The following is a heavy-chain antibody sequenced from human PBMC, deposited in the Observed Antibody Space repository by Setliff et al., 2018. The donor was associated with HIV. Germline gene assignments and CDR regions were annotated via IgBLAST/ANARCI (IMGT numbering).Heavy chain of an antibody. Sequence: ASVKVSCKASGYTFTSYGISWVRQAPGQGLEWMGWISAYNGNTNYAQNFQGRVTMTIDTSTSTAYMELRSLRSDDTAVYFCARLGSGWSDSYYYAMDVWGQGTTVTVSS. J-gene: IGHJ6*02. V-gene: IGHV1-18*01. CDR2: ISAYNGNT. D-gene: IGHD6-19*01. CDR3: ARLGSGWSDSYYYAMDV. CDR1: GYTFTSYG.